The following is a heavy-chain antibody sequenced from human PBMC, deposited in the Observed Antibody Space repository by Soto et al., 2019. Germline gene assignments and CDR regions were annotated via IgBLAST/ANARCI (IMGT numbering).Heavy chain of an antibody. V-gene: IGHV4-59*13. CDR1: GGSISTYY. D-gene: IGHD3-10*01. J-gene: IGHJ4*02. Sequence: SETLSLTCTVTGGSISTYYWSWIRQPPGKGLEWIGHIYYTGNTNYNPSLKSRVTISVDTSTNRFSLRLRSVSAEDTAVYYCARGVGVLWFWELSRFDYWGQGTLVTVSS. CDR2: IYYTGNT. CDR3: ARGVGVLWFWELSRFDY.